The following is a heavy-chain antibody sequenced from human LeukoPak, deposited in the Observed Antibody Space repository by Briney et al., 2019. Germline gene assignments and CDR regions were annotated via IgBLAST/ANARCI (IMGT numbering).Heavy chain of an antibody. D-gene: IGHD3-3*01. Sequence: GGPLRLFCGACGYIFSRCAMSRVRQAPGKGLEWVSAVSASGGPTYYADSVKGRFPISRDNSKNTLYLQMNSLRAEDTAVYYCAKGRFRFDYWGQGILVTVSS. CDR1: GYIFSRCA. J-gene: IGHJ4*02. V-gene: IGHV3-23*01. CDR2: VSASGGPT. CDR3: AKGRFRFDY.